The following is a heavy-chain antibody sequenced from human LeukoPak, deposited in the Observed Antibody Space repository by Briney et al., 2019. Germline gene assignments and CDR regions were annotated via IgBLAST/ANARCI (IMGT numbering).Heavy chain of an antibody. CDR1: GGSFSGYY. D-gene: IGHD1-26*01. J-gene: IGHJ4*02. CDR2: INHSGST. V-gene: IGHV4-34*01. Sequence: SETLSLTCAVYGGSFSGYYWSWIRQPPGKGLEWIGEINHSGSTNYNPSLKSRVTKSVDTSKNQFSLKLSSVTAADTAVYYCARDIYSGSLDYWGQGTLVTVSS. CDR3: ARDIYSGSLDY.